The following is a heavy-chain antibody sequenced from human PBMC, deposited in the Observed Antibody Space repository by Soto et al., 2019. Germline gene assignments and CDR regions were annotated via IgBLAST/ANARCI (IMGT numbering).Heavy chain of an antibody. Sequence: GGSLRLSCAASGFTFDDYTMHWVRQAPGKGLEWVSLISWDGGSTYYADSVKGRFTISRDNSKNSLYLQMNSLRTEDTALYYCAKDSGGYYYYGMDVWGQGTTVTVYS. CDR1: GFTFDDYT. CDR3: AKDSGGYYYYGMDV. V-gene: IGHV3-43*01. CDR2: ISWDGGST. J-gene: IGHJ6*02.